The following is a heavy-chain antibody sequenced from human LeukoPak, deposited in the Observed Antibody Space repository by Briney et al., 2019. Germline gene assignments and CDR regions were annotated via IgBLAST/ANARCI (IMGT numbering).Heavy chain of an antibody. J-gene: IGHJ3*02. CDR2: ISGSGGST. V-gene: IGHV3-23*01. CDR1: GFTFSSYA. Sequence: GGSLRLSCAASGFTFSSYAMSWVRQAPGKGLEWVSAISGSGGSTYYADSVKGRSTISRDNSKNTLYLQMNSLRAEDTAVYYCAKEMSSTYCGGDCYRAAFDIWGQGTMVTVSS. CDR3: AKEMSSTYCGGDCYRAAFDI. D-gene: IGHD2-21*02.